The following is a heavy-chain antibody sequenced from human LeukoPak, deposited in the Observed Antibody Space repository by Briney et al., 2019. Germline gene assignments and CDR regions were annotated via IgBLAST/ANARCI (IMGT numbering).Heavy chain of an antibody. V-gene: IGHV3-48*01. J-gene: IGHJ4*02. Sequence: GGSLRLSCAASGFTFSSYSMNWVRQAPGKGLEWVSYISSSSSTIYYADSVKGRFTISRDNSKNTLYLQMNSLRAEDTAVYYCARGNYDSSGYPGYWGQGTLVTVSS. CDR2: ISSSSSTI. D-gene: IGHD3-22*01. CDR1: GFTFSSYS. CDR3: ARGNYDSSGYPGY.